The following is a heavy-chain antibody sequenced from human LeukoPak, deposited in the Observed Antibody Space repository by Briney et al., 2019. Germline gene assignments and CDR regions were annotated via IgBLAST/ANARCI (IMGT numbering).Heavy chain of an antibody. CDR1: GFTFSSYS. Sequence: GGSLRLSCAASGFTFSSYSMNWVRQAPGKGLEWVSSISSSSSYIYYADSVKGRFTISRDNAKNSLYLQMNSLRAEVTAVYYCAREQWLGLYGMDVWGQGTTVTVSS. J-gene: IGHJ6*02. D-gene: IGHD6-19*01. V-gene: IGHV3-21*01. CDR2: ISSSSSYI. CDR3: AREQWLGLYGMDV.